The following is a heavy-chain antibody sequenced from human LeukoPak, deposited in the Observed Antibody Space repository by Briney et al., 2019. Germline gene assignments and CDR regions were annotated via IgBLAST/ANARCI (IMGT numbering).Heavy chain of an antibody. J-gene: IGHJ4*02. V-gene: IGHV3-7*03. D-gene: IGHD2-15*01. CDR2: IKQDGSET. CDR3: SRWNEDIRSREY. Sequence: PGGSLRLSCAASGFTFSNYWMSWVRRAPGKGLEWVANIKQDGSETYYVDSVRGRFTISRDNAQNSLYLQMNSLRAEDTAVYYCSRWNEDIRSREYWGQGTLVAVSS. CDR1: GFTFSNYW.